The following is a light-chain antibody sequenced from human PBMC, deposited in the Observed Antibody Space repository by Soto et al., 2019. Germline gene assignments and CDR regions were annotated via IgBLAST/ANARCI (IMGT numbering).Light chain of an antibody. CDR2: DVN. CDR1: SSDIGAYNV. J-gene: IGLJ2*01. CDR3: TSWTTITTMI. Sequence: QSALTQPTSVSGAPGQSITISCTGTSSDIGAYNVVSWYQQHPSTAPQLMLYDVNIRPSGASNRFSGSKSGNTASLTISGLQAEDEADYYCTSWTTITTMIFGGGTKLTVL. V-gene: IGLV2-14*03.